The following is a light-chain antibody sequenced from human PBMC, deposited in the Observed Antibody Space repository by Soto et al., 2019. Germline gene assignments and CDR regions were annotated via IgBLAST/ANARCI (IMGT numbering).Light chain of an antibody. CDR2: AAS. J-gene: IGKJ5*01. Sequence: DIQMTQSPSSVSASVGDRVTITCRASQGISNWLAWYQQKPGKAPKLLIYAASSLQSGVPSRFRGSGSGSDFTLTISSLQPEDFATSYCHQGNSFPVTFGQGTRLEIK. V-gene: IGKV1-12*01. CDR1: QGISNW. CDR3: HQGNSFPVT.